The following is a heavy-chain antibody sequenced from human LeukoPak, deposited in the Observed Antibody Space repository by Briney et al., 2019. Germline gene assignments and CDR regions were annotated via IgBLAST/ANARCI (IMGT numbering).Heavy chain of an antibody. J-gene: IGHJ4*02. CDR3: ASRGDYGINY. Sequence: GGSLRLSCAASGFTVSSNYMSWVRQAPGKGLEWVSVSGGSTYYADSVKGRFTISRDNSKNTLYLQMNSLRAEDTAVYYCASRGDYGINYWGQGTLVTVSS. V-gene: IGHV3-53*01. CDR1: GFTVSSNY. D-gene: IGHD4-17*01. CDR2: SGGST.